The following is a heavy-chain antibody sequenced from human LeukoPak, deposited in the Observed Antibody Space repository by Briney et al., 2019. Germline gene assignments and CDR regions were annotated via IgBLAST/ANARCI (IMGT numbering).Heavy chain of an antibody. Sequence: SQTLSLTCAISRDSVSSNSAAWNWIRQSPSRGLEWLGRTYYRSKWYNDYAVSVKSRIVINPDTSKNQFSLQLSSVTPEDTAVYYCTRDGIRVLDYWGQGILVTVSS. D-gene: IGHD1-1*01. V-gene: IGHV6-1*01. CDR3: TRDGIRVLDY. CDR1: RDSVSSNSAA. J-gene: IGHJ4*02. CDR2: TYYRSKWYN.